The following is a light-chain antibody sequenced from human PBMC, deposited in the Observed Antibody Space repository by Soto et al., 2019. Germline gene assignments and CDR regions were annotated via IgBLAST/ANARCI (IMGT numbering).Light chain of an antibody. CDR3: QHLNSYPRALA. J-gene: IGKJ4*01. Sequence: DIPLTQSPSFLSASLGDRVTITCRASQGIRSFLAWYQQKAGQAPKLLIYAASTLESGVSLRFSGSGSGTDFTLTISSLQPEDVATYYCQHLNSYPRALAFGGGTKVEI. CDR1: QGIRSF. V-gene: IGKV1-9*01. CDR2: AAS.